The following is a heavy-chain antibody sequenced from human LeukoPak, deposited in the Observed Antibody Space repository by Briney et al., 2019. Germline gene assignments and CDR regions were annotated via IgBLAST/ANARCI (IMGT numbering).Heavy chain of an antibody. V-gene: IGHV3-21*01. CDR2: ISSSSSYI. CDR3: ARGFVIAAAGTDFDY. J-gene: IGHJ4*02. Sequence: PGGSLRLSCAASGFTFSSYSMNWVRQAPGKGLEWVSSISSSSSYIYYADSVKGRFTISRDNAKNSLYLQMNSLRAEDTAVYYCARGFVIAAAGTDFDYWGQGTLVTVSS. CDR1: GFTFSSYS. D-gene: IGHD6-13*01.